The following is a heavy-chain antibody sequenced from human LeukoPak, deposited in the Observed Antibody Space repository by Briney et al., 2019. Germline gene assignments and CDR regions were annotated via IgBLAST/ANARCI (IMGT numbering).Heavy chain of an antibody. J-gene: IGHJ3*02. Sequence: PGGSLRLSCAASGFTFSSYWMHWVRQAPGKGLEWVSVIYSGGSTYYADSAKGRFTISRDNSKNTVYLQMNSLRAEDTAVYYCARRHYYDSSGYFLWAFDIWGQGTMVTVSS. D-gene: IGHD3-22*01. CDR1: GFTFSSYW. CDR2: IYSGGST. CDR3: ARRHYYDSSGYFLWAFDI. V-gene: IGHV3-66*01.